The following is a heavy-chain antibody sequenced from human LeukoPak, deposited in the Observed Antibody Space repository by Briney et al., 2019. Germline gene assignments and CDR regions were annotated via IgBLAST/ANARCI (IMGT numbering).Heavy chain of an antibody. V-gene: IGHV4-38-2*01. D-gene: IGHD6-6*01. Sequence: PSETLSLTCAVSGYSISSGYYWGWIRQPPGKGLEWIGSIYHSGSTYYNPSLKSRVTISVDTSKNQFSLKLSSVTAADTAVYYCARVLEYSSISVDYWGQGTLVTVSS. CDR1: GYSISSGYY. CDR2: IYHSGST. J-gene: IGHJ4*02. CDR3: ARVLEYSSISVDY.